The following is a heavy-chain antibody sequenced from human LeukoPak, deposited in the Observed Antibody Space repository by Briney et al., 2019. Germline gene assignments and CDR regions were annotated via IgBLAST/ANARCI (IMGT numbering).Heavy chain of an antibody. J-gene: IGHJ4*02. CDR2: IYYSGTT. CDR1: GGSISSRSYY. V-gene: IGHV4-39*01. D-gene: IGHD6-19*01. CDR3: ARLGIAVAGDFDY. Sequence: SETLSLTCTVSGGSISSRSYYWGWIRQPPGKGLEWIGSIYYSGTTYYNPSLKSRVTISVDTSKNQFSLKLSSVTAADTAVYYCARLGIAVAGDFDYWGQGTLVTVSS.